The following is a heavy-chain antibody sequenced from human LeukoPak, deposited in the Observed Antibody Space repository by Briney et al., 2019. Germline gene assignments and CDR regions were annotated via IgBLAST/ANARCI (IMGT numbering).Heavy chain of an antibody. V-gene: IGHV4-59*01. CDR1: GGSISSSY. D-gene: IGHD2-2*01. J-gene: IGHJ6*02. CDR2: ICYSGST. Sequence: SETLSLTCTVSGGSISSSYWSWIRQPPGKGLEWIGYICYSGSTSYNPSLKSRVTISVDTSKNQFSLKLSSVTAADTAVYYCVRGNRCSSTSCQFYYYYGMDVWGRGTTVTVSS. CDR3: VRGNRCSSTSCQFYYYYGMDV.